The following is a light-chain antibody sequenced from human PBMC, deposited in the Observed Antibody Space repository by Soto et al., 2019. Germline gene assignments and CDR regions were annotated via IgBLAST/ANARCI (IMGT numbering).Light chain of an antibody. V-gene: IGLV2-14*01. J-gene: IGLJ1*01. CDR3: SSYTSSSTGV. CDR2: DVS. CDR1: SSDVGGYNY. Sequence: QSVLTQPASVSGSPGQSITISCTGTSSDVGGYNYVSWYQQHPGKAPKLMIYDVSNRPSGVSNRFSGSKSGNTASLTISGLQAEDEADYYCSSYTSSSTGVFGTGTKATLL.